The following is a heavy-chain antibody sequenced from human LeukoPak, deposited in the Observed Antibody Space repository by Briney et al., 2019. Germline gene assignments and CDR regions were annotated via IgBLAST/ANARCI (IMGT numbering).Heavy chain of an antibody. Sequence: GGSLRLSCAASGFTFSSYGMHWVRQAPGKGLEWVAFIRYDGSNKYYADSVKGRFTISRDNSKNTLYLQMNSLRAEDTAVYFCARGRGVTTIPYYFDYWGQGTPVTVSS. V-gene: IGHV3-30*02. J-gene: IGHJ4*02. CDR1: GFTFSSYG. D-gene: IGHD5-12*01. CDR2: IRYDGSNK. CDR3: ARGRGVTTIPYYFDY.